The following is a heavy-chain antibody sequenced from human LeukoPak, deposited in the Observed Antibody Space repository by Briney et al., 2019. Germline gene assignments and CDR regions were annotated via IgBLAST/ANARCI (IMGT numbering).Heavy chain of an antibody. D-gene: IGHD1-26*01. Sequence: SQTLSLTCAISGDSVSSNSAAWNWLRQSPSSGLEWLGRTFYRSKWNNDYAVSVKGRITINPDTSKNHFYLQLNSVTPEDTAVYYCARSQTGGTFDYWGQGALVTVSS. J-gene: IGHJ4*02. CDR1: GDSVSSNSAA. CDR3: ARSQTGGTFDY. V-gene: IGHV6-1*01. CDR2: TFYRSKWNN.